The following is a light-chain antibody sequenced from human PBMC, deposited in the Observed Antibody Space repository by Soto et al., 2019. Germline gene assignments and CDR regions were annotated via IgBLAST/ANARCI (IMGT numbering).Light chain of an antibody. CDR2: DTS. CDR1: QSVVSY. CDR3: QQRYKWPPIT. J-gene: IGKJ5*01. Sequence: EIVLTQSPATLSLSPGERATLSCRASQSVVSYLAWYQQKPGQAPRLLIYDTSNRATGIPARFSGSGSGTDFTITISSLEPEDFAVYYCQQRYKWPPITFGQGTRLEIK. V-gene: IGKV3-11*01.